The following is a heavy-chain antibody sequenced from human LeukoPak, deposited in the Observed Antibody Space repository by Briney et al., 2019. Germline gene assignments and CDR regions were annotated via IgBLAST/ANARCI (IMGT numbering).Heavy chain of an antibody. Sequence: QTGGSPRLSCAASGFTFSTFAMIWVRQPPGKGLEWVSSIFPSGGEIHYADSVRGRFTISRDNSKSTLSLQMNSLRAEDTAIYYCATYRQVLLPFESWGQGTLVTVSS. J-gene: IGHJ4*02. D-gene: IGHD2-8*02. V-gene: IGHV3-23*01. CDR2: IFPSGGEI. CDR1: GFTFSTFA. CDR3: ATYRQVLLPFES.